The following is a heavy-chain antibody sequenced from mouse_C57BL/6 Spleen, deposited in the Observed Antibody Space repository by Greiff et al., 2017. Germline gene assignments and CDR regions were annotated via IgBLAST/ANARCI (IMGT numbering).Heavy chain of an antibody. CDR2: IYPGDGDT. CDR3: ARGVGYSNSFAY. V-gene: IGHV1-80*01. D-gene: IGHD2-5*01. J-gene: IGHJ3*01. Sequence: VQLVESGAELVKPGASVKISCKASGYAFSSYWMNWVKQRPGKGLEWIGQIYPGDGDTNYNGKFKGKATLTADKSSSTAYMQLSSLTSEDSAVYFCARGVGYSNSFAYWGQGTLVTVSA. CDR1: GYAFSSYW.